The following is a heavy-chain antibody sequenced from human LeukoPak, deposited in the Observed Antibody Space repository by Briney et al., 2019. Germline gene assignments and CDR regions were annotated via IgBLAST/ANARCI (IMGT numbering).Heavy chain of an antibody. D-gene: IGHD6-19*01. Sequence: ASVKISCKASGYTFTSYGISWVRQAPGQGLEWMGWISAYNGNTNYAQKLQGRVTMTTDTSTSTAYMELRSLRSDDTAVYYCARDPLYSSGWVSLGLDYYYGMDVWGQGTTVTVSS. CDR1: GYTFTSYG. CDR2: ISAYNGNT. CDR3: ARDPLYSSGWVSLGLDYYYGMDV. J-gene: IGHJ6*02. V-gene: IGHV1-18*01.